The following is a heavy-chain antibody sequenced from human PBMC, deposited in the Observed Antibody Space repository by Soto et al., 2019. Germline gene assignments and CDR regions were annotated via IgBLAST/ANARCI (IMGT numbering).Heavy chain of an antibody. V-gene: IGHV3-11*06. D-gene: IGHD2-2*02. CDR1: GFTFSDYY. Sequence: PGGSLRLSCAASGFTFSDYYMSWIRQAPGKGLEWVSYISSSSSSYTNYADSVKGRFTISRDNAKNSLYLQMNSLRAEDTAVYYCAHSYCSSTSCYSLEFDYWGQGTLVTVSS. CDR2: ISSSSSSYT. J-gene: IGHJ4*02. CDR3: AHSYCSSTSCYSLEFDY.